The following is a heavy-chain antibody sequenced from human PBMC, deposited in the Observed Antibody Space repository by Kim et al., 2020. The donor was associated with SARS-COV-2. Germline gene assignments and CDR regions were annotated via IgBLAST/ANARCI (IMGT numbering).Heavy chain of an antibody. Sequence: NPSLKSRVTISVDKSKNQFSLKLSSVTAADTAVYYCARGGGSYVGAFDIWGQGTMVTVSS. J-gene: IGHJ3*02. V-gene: IGHV4-4*02. CDR3: ARGGGSYVGAFDI. D-gene: IGHD1-26*01.